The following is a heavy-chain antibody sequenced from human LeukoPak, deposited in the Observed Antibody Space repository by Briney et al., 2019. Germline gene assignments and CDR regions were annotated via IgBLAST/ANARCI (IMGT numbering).Heavy chain of an antibody. CDR3: ARGLYSGYEIYFDY. J-gene: IGHJ4*02. CDR2: ISSSSGYI. D-gene: IGHD5-12*01. CDR1: GFTFSSYS. V-gene: IGHV3-21*01. Sequence: GGSLRLSCAASGFTFSSYSMNWVRQTPGKGLEWVSSISSSSGYIDYADSVKGRFTISRDNAKNSLYLQMNSLRAEDTAVYYCARGLYSGYEIYFDYWGQGTLVTVSS.